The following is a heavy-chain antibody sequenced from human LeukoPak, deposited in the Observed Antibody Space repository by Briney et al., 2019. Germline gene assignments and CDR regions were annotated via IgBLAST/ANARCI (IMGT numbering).Heavy chain of an antibody. V-gene: IGHV1-69*06. CDR1: GGTFSSYA. CDR3: AIWGEYYDILTGYFPTRFDY. J-gene: IGHJ4*02. D-gene: IGHD3-9*01. CDR2: IIPIFGTA. Sequence: SVKVSCKASGGTFSSYAISWVRQAPGRGLEWVGGIIPIFGTANYAQKFQGRVTITADKSTSTAYMELSSLRSEDTAVYYCAIWGEYYDILTGYFPTRFDYWGQGTLVTVSS.